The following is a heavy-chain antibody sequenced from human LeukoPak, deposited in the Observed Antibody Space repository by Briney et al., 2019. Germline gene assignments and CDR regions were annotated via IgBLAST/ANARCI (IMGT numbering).Heavy chain of an antibody. Sequence: PGGSLRLSCAASGFTFSSYSMNWVRQAPGKGLEWVSSISSSRSYIYYADSVKGRFTISRDNAKNSLYLQMNSLRAEDTAVYFCARVYDFWSGYSVLQGYYFDYWGQGTLVTVSS. CDR3: ARVYDFWSGYSVLQGYYFDY. CDR1: GFTFSSYS. D-gene: IGHD3-3*01. CDR2: ISSSRSYI. J-gene: IGHJ4*02. V-gene: IGHV3-21*01.